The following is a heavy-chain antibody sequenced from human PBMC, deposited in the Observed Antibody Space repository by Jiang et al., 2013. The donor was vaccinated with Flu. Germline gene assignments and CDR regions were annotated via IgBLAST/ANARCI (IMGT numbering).Heavy chain of an antibody. CDR1: GGSISSYY. CDR3: ARATKSLGELSGKGRFDY. CDR2: IYYSGST. J-gene: IGHJ4*02. V-gene: IGHV4-59*01. D-gene: IGHD3-16*02. Sequence: LLKPSETLSLTCTVSGGSISSYYWSWIRQPPGKGLEWIGYIYYSGSTNYNPSLKSRVTISVDTSKNQFSLKLSSVTAADTAVYYCARATKSLGELSGKGRFDYWGQGTLVTVSS.